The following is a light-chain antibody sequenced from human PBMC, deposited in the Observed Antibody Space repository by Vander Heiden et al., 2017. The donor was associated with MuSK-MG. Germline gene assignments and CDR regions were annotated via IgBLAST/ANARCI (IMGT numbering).Light chain of an antibody. CDR1: QGVSSSS. CDR2: GVS. J-gene: IGKJ3*01. CDR3: LQDGSDLFT. Sequence: EIVLTQSPGTLSLSPGERATLSCRASQGVSSSSLAWYQQQPGQAPRLLIYGVSIRATRIPDRFSGSGSGTDFTLTISRLEPEDFAVYYCLQDGSDLFTFGDGTKVEIK. V-gene: IGKV3-20*01.